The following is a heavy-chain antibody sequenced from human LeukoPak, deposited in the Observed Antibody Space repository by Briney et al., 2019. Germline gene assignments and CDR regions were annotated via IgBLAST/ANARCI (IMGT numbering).Heavy chain of an antibody. Sequence: GGSLRLSCAASGFTFSSYSMNWVRQAPGKGLEWVSYISSSSSTIYYADSVKGRFTISRDNTKNSLYLQMNSLRAEDTAVYYCARVVVPAAILGWFDPWGQGTLVTVSS. CDR3: ARVVVPAAILGWFDP. CDR1: GFTFSSYS. D-gene: IGHD2-2*02. J-gene: IGHJ5*02. CDR2: ISSSSSTI. V-gene: IGHV3-48*04.